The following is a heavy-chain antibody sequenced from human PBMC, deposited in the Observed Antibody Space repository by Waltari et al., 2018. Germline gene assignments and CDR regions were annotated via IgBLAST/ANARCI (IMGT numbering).Heavy chain of an antibody. V-gene: IGHV1-24*01. D-gene: IGHD1-7*01. CDR3: ATSPRYNWNYFYWYFDL. J-gene: IGHJ2*01. CDR2: FDPEDGET. CDR1: GYTLTELS. Sequence: QVQLVQSGAEVKKPGASVKVSCKVSGYTLTELSMHWVRQAPGQGLEWMGGFDPEDGETIYAQKFQGRVTMTEDTSTDTAYMELSSLRSEDTAVYYCATSPRYNWNYFYWYFDLWGRGTLVTVSS.